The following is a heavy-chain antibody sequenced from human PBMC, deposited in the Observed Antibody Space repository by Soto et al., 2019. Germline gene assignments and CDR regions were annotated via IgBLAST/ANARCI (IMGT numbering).Heavy chain of an antibody. J-gene: IGHJ4*02. CDR2: ISAGGNAI. Sequence: GGSLRLSCAASGFTFTEYYMSWIRQPPGKGLEWVSYISAGGNAIYYADSVQGRFTISRDNAKNSLYLQMSSLRAEDTAMYYCARGKGGGWSFDSWGQGTLVTVSS. V-gene: IGHV3-11*01. D-gene: IGHD6-19*01. CDR3: ARGKGGGWSFDS. CDR1: GFTFTEYY.